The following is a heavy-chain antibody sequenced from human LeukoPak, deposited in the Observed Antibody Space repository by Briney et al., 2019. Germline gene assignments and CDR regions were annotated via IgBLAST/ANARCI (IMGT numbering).Heavy chain of an antibody. CDR3: ARVDIAVVLYFDY. CDR1: GYTFTSYY. Sequence: ASVKVSCKASGYTFTSYYMHWVRQAPGQGLEWMGIIKPSGGSTSYAQKFKGRVTMTRDTSTSTVYMELSSLRSEDAAMYYCARVDIAVVLYFDYWGQGTLVTVSS. D-gene: IGHD6-19*01. J-gene: IGHJ4*02. CDR2: IKPSGGST. V-gene: IGHV1-46*01.